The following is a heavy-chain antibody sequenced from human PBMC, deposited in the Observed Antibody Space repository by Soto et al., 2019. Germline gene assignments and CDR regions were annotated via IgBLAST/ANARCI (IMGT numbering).Heavy chain of an antibody. J-gene: IGHJ3*02. D-gene: IGHD1-26*01. CDR1: GFTFSSYG. Sequence: PGGSLRLSCAASGFTFSSYGMHWVRQAPGKGLEWVAVISYDGSNKYYADSVKGRFTISRDNSKNTLYLQMNSLRAEDTAVYYCAKDGREGAFDIWGQGTMVTVSS. V-gene: IGHV3-30*18. CDR3: AKDGREGAFDI. CDR2: ISYDGSNK.